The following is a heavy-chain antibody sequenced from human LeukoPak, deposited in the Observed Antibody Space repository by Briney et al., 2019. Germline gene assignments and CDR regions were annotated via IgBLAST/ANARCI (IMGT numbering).Heavy chain of an antibody. J-gene: IGHJ5*02. V-gene: IGHV1-69*15. CDR1: GGTFSSYT. Sequence: ASVKVSCKASGGTFSSYTISWVRQAPGQGLEWMGRIIPIFGTANYAQKFQGRVTITADESTSTAYMELSSLRSEDTAVYYCARADAAIPNWFDPWGQGTLVTVSS. CDR2: IIPIFGTA. D-gene: IGHD2-2*02. CDR3: ARADAAIPNWFDP.